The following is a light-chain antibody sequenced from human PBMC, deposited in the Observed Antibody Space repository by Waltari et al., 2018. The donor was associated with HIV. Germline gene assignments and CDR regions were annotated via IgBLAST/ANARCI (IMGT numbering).Light chain of an antibody. V-gene: IGLV1-47*01. Sequence: QSLLAQPRSVSGTPGPRVNISCSGSNSNVRHNYVYWYQQVPGVAPKLLIYRNNQRPSGVPDRFSGSKSGTSASLAISGLRTEDEGDYYCAAWDDRLRGRLFGGGTKVTVL. CDR3: AAWDDRLRGRL. J-gene: IGLJ2*01. CDR1: NSNVRHNY. CDR2: RNN.